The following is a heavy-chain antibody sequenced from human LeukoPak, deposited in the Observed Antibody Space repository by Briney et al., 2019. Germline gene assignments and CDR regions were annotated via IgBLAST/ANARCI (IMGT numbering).Heavy chain of an antibody. CDR3: ARDLGVSSSWYFDY. CDR2: ISYDGSNK. CDR1: GFTFSSYA. J-gene: IGHJ4*02. D-gene: IGHD6-13*01. Sequence: GRSLRLSCAASGFTFSSYAMHWVRQAPGKGLEWVAVISYDGSNKYCADSVKGRFTISRDNSKNTLYLQMNSLRAEDTAVYYCARDLGVSSSWYFDYWGQGTLVTVSS. V-gene: IGHV3-30*01.